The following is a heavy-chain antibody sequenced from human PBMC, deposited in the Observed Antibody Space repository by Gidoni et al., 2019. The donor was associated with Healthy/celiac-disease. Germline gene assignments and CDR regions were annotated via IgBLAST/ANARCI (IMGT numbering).Heavy chain of an antibody. Sequence: QVQLVQSGAEVKKPGASGKVSCKASGDTFPGDYMNWVRQAPGQGLEWMGWINPNSGGTNYAQKFQGRVTMTRDTSISTSYMELSRLRSDDTAVYYCASEITYCSSTSCYSRNYYYYGMDVWGQGTTVTVSS. CDR2: INPNSGGT. J-gene: IGHJ6*02. D-gene: IGHD2-2*02. CDR1: GDTFPGDY. CDR3: ASEITYCSSTSCYSRNYYYYGMDV. V-gene: IGHV1-2*02.